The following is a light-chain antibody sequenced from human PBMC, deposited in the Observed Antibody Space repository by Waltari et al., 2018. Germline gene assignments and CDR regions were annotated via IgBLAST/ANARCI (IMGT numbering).Light chain of an antibody. CDR1: SSDVGSFNL. CDR3: CSYAGSNSYVV. CDR2: VVN. J-gene: IGLJ2*01. V-gene: IGLV2-23*02. Sequence: QSALTQPASVSGSPGQSITISCTGTSSDVGSFNLVSWYQLPPGKAPKLWFSVVNKRPVGVSGRVFGSKSGITASLTISGLQTGDEADYYCCSYAGSNSYVVFGGGTKLTVL.